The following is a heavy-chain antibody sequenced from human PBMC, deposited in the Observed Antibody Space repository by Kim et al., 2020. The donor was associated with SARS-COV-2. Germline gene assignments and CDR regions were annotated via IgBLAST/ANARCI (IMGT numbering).Heavy chain of an antibody. CDR2: ISYDGSNK. Sequence: GGSLRLSCAASGFTFSSYAMHWVRQAPGKGLEWVAVISYDGSNKYYADSVKGRFTISRDNSKNTLYLQMNSLRAEDTAVYYCASRHGASGRWGESYYYYGMDVWGQGTTVTVSS. CDR3: ASRHGASGRWGESYYYYGMDV. J-gene: IGHJ6*02. D-gene: IGHD3-16*01. CDR1: GFTFSSYA. V-gene: IGHV3-30*04.